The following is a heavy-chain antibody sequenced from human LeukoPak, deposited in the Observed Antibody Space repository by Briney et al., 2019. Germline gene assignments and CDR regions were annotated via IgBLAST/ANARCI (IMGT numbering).Heavy chain of an antibody. CDR2: INPNSGCT. V-gene: IGHV1-2*02. D-gene: IGHD3-3*01. Sequence: ASVKVSCKASGYTLTGYYMHWVRQAPGQGLEWMGWINPNSGCTNYAQKFQGRVTITRDTSISTAYMELSRLRSDDTAVYYCASGIEWYFDYWGQGTLVTVSS. J-gene: IGHJ4*02. CDR1: GYTLTGYY. CDR3: ASGIEWYFDY.